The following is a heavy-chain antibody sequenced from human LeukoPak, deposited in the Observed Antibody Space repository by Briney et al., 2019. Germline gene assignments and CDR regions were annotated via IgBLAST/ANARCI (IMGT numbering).Heavy chain of an antibody. CDR2: IYYTGST. V-gene: IGHV4-39*07. J-gene: IGHJ4*02. CDR3: AREPYGSGTFDY. Sequence: SETLSLTCIVSGGSISSSSYYWGWIRQPPGKGLEWIGSIYYTGSTYYNPSLNSRVTISVDSSKTQFSLKLSSVTAADTAEYYCAREPYGSGTFDYWGQGTLVTVSA. CDR1: GGSISSSSYY. D-gene: IGHD3-10*01.